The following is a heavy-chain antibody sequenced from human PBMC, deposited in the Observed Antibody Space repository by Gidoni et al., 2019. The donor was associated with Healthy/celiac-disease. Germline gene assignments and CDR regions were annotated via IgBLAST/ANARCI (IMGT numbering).Heavy chain of an antibody. D-gene: IGHD7-27*01. CDR3: ARVQPRNWDYYYYYGMDV. CDR1: VFTVTCNY. Sequence: EVPLVESGGGLVQPGGSLRLSCSASVFTVTCNYMSWVRQAPGKGLEWVSVIYSGGSTYYADYVKGRFTISRDNSKNTLYLQMNSLRAEDTAVYYCARVQPRNWDYYYYYGMDVWGKGTTVTVSS. V-gene: IGHV3-66*01. CDR2: IYSGGST. J-gene: IGHJ6*04.